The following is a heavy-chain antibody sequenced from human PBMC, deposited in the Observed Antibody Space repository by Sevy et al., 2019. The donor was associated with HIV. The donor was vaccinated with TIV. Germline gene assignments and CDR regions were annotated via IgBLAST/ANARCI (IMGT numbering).Heavy chain of an antibody. D-gene: IGHD2-21*01. V-gene: IGHV3-7*01. CDR2: MNQDGSDK. Sequence: GESLKISCEASGFTFSTYWMTWIRQAPGKGLEWVANMNQDGSDKFYVDSVKGRFTISRDNAKKTLFLQMNSLRAEDTAMYFCTRDINPRCGDYSCDAFDIWGQGTMVTVSS. CDR3: TRDINPRCGDYSCDAFDI. J-gene: IGHJ3*02. CDR1: GFTFSTYW.